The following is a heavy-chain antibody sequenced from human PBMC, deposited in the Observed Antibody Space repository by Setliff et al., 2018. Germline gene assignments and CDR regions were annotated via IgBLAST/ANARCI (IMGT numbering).Heavy chain of an antibody. CDR3: ARHPASGSYYGGSIYYFDH. Sequence: SETLSLTCTVNSGSFGSYYWSWIRLSPGKGLEWIGEVNQRVATNYNPSLKSRVTMSIDESKNQFSLKLNFVTAADTAVYYCARHPASGSYYGGSIYYFDHWGQGTLVT. J-gene: IGHJ4*02. V-gene: IGHV4-34*01. D-gene: IGHD1-26*01. CDR2: VNQRVAT. CDR1: SGSFGSYY.